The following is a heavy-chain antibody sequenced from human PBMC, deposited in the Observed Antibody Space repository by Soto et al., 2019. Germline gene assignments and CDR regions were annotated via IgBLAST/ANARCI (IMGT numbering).Heavy chain of an antibody. CDR1: GYSFTSYW. Sequence: GGSLRLSCKGSGYSFTSYWISWVRQMPGKGLEWMGRIDPRDPYTNYSPSFQGHVTISADKSISTAYLQWSSLKASYTAMYYCARHLDYSNYYYYYYMDVWGKGTTVTVSS. CDR3: ARHLDYSNYYYYYYMDV. D-gene: IGHD4-4*01. J-gene: IGHJ6*03. CDR2: IDPRDPYT. V-gene: IGHV5-10-1*01.